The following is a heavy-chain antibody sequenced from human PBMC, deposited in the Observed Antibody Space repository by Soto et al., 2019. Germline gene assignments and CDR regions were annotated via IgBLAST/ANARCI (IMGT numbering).Heavy chain of an antibody. Sequence: QITLKESGPTLVKPTQTLTLTCTFSGFSFSTSGVGVGWIRQPPGKALEWLALIYWDDDKRYSPSLKSRLTIHKDTSKNQVVFTMTNMDPVDTGTYYCAQRDMGRSGSFYIYWGQGTLVTVSS. D-gene: IGHD3-10*01. CDR3: AQRDMGRSGSFYIY. CDR2: IYWDDDK. CDR1: GFSFSTSGVG. J-gene: IGHJ4*02. V-gene: IGHV2-5*02.